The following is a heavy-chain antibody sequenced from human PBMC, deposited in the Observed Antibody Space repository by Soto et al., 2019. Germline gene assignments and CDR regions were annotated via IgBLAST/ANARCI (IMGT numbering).Heavy chain of an antibody. J-gene: IGHJ3*02. Sequence: ASVKVSCKASGYTFTGYYMHWVRQAPGQGLEWMGWINPNSGGTNYAQKFQGWVTMTRDTSISTAYMELSRLRSDDTAVYYCARGFTLRRGYSYGRDAFDIWGQGTMVTVSS. V-gene: IGHV1-2*04. CDR2: INPNSGGT. D-gene: IGHD5-18*01. CDR3: ARGFTLRRGYSYGRDAFDI. CDR1: GYTFTGYY.